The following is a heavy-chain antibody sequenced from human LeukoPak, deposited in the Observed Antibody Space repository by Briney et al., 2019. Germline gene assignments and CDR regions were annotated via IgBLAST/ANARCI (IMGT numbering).Heavy chain of an antibody. CDR1: GGTFSSYA. V-gene: IGHV1-69*05. J-gene: IGHJ5*02. D-gene: IGHD2-2*01. Sequence: SVKVSCKASGGTFSSYAISWVRQAPGQGLEWMGGIIPIFGTANYAQKFQGRVTITTDESTSTAYMELSSLRSEDTAVYYCATTPYQGSWFDPWGQGTLATISS. CDR2: IIPIFGTA. CDR3: ATTPYQGSWFDP.